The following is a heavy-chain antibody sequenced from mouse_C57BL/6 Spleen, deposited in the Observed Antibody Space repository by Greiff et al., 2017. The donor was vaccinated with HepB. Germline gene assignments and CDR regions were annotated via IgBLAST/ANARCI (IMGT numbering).Heavy chain of an antibody. J-gene: IGHJ4*01. Sequence: EVKLVESGGGLVQPGGSLSLSCAASGFTFTDYYMSWVRQPPGKALEWLGFIRNKANGYTTEYSASVKGRFTISRDNSQRILYLQMNALRAEDSATYYCARCRDSYYAMDYWGQGASVTVSS. CDR2: IRNKANGYTT. CDR3: ARCRDSYYAMDY. V-gene: IGHV7-3*01. CDR1: GFTFTDYY.